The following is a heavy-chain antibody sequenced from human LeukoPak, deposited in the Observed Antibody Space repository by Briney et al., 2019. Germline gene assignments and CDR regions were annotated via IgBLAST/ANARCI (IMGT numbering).Heavy chain of an antibody. CDR1: GFTFTDYA. CDR3: ARDRWDTIFGVVIRYYYYGMDV. Sequence: GGSLRLSCAASGFTFTDYAMSWVRQAPGKGLEWVSGVSARGGSTYYADSVKGRFTISRDNSKNTLYLQMNSLRAEDTAVYYCARDRWDTIFGVVIRYYYYGMDVWGQGTTVTVSS. D-gene: IGHD3-3*01. CDR2: VSARGGST. J-gene: IGHJ6*02. V-gene: IGHV3-23*01.